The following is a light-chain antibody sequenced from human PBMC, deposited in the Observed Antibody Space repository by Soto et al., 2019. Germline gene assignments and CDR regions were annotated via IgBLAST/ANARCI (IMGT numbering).Light chain of an antibody. J-gene: IGKJ4*01. CDR1: QNIRSNY. CDR3: QQYGYEPLT. CDR2: GSS. Sequence: EIVLTQSPGTLSLSPGQRATLSCRASQNIRSNYVAWYQQKPGQAPRLLIFGSSSTATGIPDRFSASGSGTDFTLNISRLEPEDFDVYYCQQYGYEPLTFGGGTKVEI. V-gene: IGKV3-20*01.